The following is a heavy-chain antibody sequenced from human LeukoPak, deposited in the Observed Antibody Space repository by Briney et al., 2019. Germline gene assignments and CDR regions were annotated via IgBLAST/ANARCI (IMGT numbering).Heavy chain of an antibody. D-gene: IGHD3-10*01. CDR2: IYHSGST. CDR3: ARVLWFGELSPNWFDP. Sequence: PSETLSLTCTVSGYSISSGYYWGWIRQPPGKGLEWIGSIYHSGSTYYNPSLKSRVTISVDTSKNQFSLKLSSVTAADTAVYYCARVLWFGELSPNWFDPWGQGTLVTVSS. CDR1: GYSISSGYY. J-gene: IGHJ5*02. V-gene: IGHV4-38-2*02.